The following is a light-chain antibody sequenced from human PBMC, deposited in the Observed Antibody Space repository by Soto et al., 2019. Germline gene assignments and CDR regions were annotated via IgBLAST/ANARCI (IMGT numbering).Light chain of an antibody. Sequence: QSVLTQPASVSGSPGQSITISCTGTSSDVGSYNVVSWYQQHPGKAPKLMIYEVTERPSGVSNRFSGSKSGNTAFLTISGLQAEDEADYYCSSYAGSGIVIFGGGTKLTVL. CDR3: SSYAGSGIVI. CDR1: SSDVGSYNV. V-gene: IGLV2-23*02. J-gene: IGLJ2*01. CDR2: EVT.